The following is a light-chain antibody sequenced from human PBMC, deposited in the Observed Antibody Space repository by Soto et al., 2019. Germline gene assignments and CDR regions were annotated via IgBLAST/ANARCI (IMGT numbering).Light chain of an antibody. CDR2: NNN. V-gene: IGLV1-44*01. J-gene: IGLJ1*01. Sequence: QSALTQPPSASGTPGQRVTISCSGSSSNIGTNTVNWYLQLPGTAPKLLMYNNNQRSSGVPERFSGSKSGTSASLAIGGLQSEDEADYYCAAWDDSLDGFYVFGSGTKVTVL. CDR1: SSNIGTNT. CDR3: AAWDDSLDGFYV.